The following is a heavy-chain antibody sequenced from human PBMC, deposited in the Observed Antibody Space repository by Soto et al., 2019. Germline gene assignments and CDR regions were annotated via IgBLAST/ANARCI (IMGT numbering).Heavy chain of an antibody. V-gene: IGHV3-7*01. D-gene: IGHD3-3*01. CDR1: GFTFSSYW. CDR2: IKQDGSEK. Sequence: EVQLVESGGGLVQPGGSLRLSCAASGFTFSSYWMSWVRQAPGKGLEWVANIKQDGSEKYYVDSVKGRFTISRDNAKNSLYLQMNSLRAEDTAVYYCARESLSGITIFGVVMGGYWGQGILVTVSS. J-gene: IGHJ4*02. CDR3: ARESLSGITIFGVVMGGY.